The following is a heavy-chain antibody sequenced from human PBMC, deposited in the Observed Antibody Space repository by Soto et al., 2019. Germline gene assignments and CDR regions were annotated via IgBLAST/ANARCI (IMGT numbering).Heavy chain of an antibody. CDR2: ISSNSAYI. Sequence: GGSLRLSCAASGFTFSSYSMNWVRQAPGKGLEWVSSISSNSAYIYYTDALRGRFTIPRDNAKNSLHLQMNSLRAEDTAVYYCTRDASRDSSARGWFDPWGPGTLVTVSS. D-gene: IGHD6-13*01. J-gene: IGHJ5*02. V-gene: IGHV3-21*01. CDR1: GFTFSSYS. CDR3: TRDASRDSSARGWFDP.